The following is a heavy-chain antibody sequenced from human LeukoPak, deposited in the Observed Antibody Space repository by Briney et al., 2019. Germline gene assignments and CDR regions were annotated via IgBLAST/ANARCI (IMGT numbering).Heavy chain of an antibody. D-gene: IGHD6-13*01. J-gene: IGHJ1*01. Sequence: ASVKVSCKVSGYTLTELSMHWGRPAPGKGLEWVGRFDPEDGETIYAQKFQGGVTMTEDTSTNTAYMELSSLRSEDTAVYYCATQQLVRFVLRFQHWGQGTLVTVSS. CDR2: FDPEDGET. CDR3: ATQQLVRFVLRFQH. CDR1: GYTLTELS. V-gene: IGHV1-24*01.